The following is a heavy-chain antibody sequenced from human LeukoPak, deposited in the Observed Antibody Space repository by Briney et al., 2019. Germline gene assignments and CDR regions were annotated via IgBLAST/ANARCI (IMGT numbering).Heavy chain of an antibody. Sequence: NPSETLSLTCAVYGGSFSGYYWSWIRQPPGKGLEWIGEINHSGSTNYNPSLKSRVTISVDTSKNQFSLKLSSVTAADTAVYYCARVGIAVAGTNRRFDYWGQGALVTVSS. CDR1: GGSFSGYY. J-gene: IGHJ4*02. CDR3: ARVGIAVAGTNRRFDY. D-gene: IGHD6-19*01. V-gene: IGHV4-34*01. CDR2: INHSGST.